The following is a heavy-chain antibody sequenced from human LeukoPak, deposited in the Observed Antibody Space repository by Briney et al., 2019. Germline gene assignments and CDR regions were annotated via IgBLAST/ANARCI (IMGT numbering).Heavy chain of an antibody. CDR2: INPDGGS. V-gene: IGHV3-23*01. D-gene: IGHD3-10*01. CDR1: GFTFSDYA. CDR3: ARSGVATCHY. Sequence: GGSLRLSCQASGFTFSDYAMSWIRQAPGKGLEWVSSINPDGGSFFADSVSGRSTISSDDSRSVVYIQINTLSAEDPAVYYCARSGVATCHYWGQGILVTVSS. J-gene: IGHJ4*02.